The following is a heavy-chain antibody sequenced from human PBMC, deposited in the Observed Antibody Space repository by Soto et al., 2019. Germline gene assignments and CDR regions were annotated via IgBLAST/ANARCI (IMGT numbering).Heavy chain of an antibody. V-gene: IGHV1-18*01. CDR2: ISGYNGKT. D-gene: IGHD3-9*01. CDR3: ARRGLTGGTYDYYLGLDV. J-gene: IGHJ6*02. Sequence: ASVKVSCKASGYTFSGYGISWVRQAPGQGLEWMGYISGYNGKTKYAQKFQGRVTMTIDTSTSTAYMELTSLRSDDSAVYYCARRGLTGGTYDYYLGLDVWGQGTTVTSP. CDR1: GYTFSGYG.